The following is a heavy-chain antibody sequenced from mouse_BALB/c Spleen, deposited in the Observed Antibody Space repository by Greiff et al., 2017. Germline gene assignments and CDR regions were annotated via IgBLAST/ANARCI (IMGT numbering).Heavy chain of an antibody. CDR1: GFAFSSYD. J-gene: IGHJ3*01. CDR2: ISSGGGST. CDR3: ARRGYRYDEVAY. Sequence: EVHLVESGGGLVKPGGSLKLSCAASGFAFSSYDMSWVRQTPEKRLEWVAYISSGGGSTYYPDTVKGRFTISRDNAKNTLYLQMSSLKSEDTAMYYCARRGYRYDEVAYWGQGTLVTVSA. V-gene: IGHV5-12-1*01. D-gene: IGHD2-14*01.